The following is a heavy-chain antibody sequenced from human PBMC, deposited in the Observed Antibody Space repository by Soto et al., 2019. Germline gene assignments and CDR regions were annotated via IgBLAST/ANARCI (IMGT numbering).Heavy chain of an antibody. CDR2: IYYSGST. CDR1: GGSISSYY. V-gene: IGHV4-59*08. D-gene: IGHD2-15*01. J-gene: IGHJ2*01. Sequence: QVQLQESGPGLVKPSETLSLTCTVSGGSISSYYWSWIRQPPGKGLEGIGYIYYSGSTNYNPSLKSRVTIAVDTSKNQFSLKLSSVTAADTAVYYCARRVLGYCSGGSCYINWYFDLWGRGTLVTVSS. CDR3: ARRVLGYCSGGSCYINWYFDL.